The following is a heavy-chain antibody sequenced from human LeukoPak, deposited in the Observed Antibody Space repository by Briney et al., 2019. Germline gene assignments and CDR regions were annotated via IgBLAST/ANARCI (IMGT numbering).Heavy chain of an antibody. CDR1: GGSIGSGGYY. CDR3: ARGLGGHDAFDI. V-gene: IGHV4-31*03. Sequence: SQTLSLTCTVSGGSIGSGGYYWSWIRQHPGKGLEWIGYIYYSGSTYYNPSLKSRVTISVDTSKNQFSLKLSSVTAADTAVYYCARGLGGHDAFDIWGQGTMVTVSS. J-gene: IGHJ3*02. D-gene: IGHD3-16*01. CDR2: IYYSGST.